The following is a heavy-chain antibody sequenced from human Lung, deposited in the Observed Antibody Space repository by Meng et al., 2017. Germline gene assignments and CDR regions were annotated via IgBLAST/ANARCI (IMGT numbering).Heavy chain of an antibody. J-gene: IGHJ5*02. CDR3: ARGLLRHIGGNWFDP. CDR1: GYTFTSYD. CDR2: MNPNSGNT. Sequence: PRWQSGAGVKKPGASVKGSWKASGYTFTSYDINWVRQATGQGIEWMGWMNPNSGNTGYAQKFQGRVTMTRNTSISTAYMELSSLRSEDTAVYYCARGLLRHIGGNWFDPWGQGTLVTVSS. V-gene: IGHV1-8*01. D-gene: IGHD3-16*01.